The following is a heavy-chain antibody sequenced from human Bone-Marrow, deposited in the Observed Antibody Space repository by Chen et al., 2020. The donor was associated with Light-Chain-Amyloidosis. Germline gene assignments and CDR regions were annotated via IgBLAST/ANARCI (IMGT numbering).Heavy chain of an antibody. D-gene: IGHD1-26*01. CDR3: ARDTADQNAGSYLHPFDP. CDR2: IYSSGST. Sequence: QVQLQESGPGLVKPSETLSLTCTVSGGSVSSGNYYWTWIRQPPGKGLEWIGYIYSSGSTNYNPSLKSRVTISLDTSKNQFSLKLTSVTAADTAVYYCARDTADQNAGSYLHPFDPWGQGTLVTVSS. V-gene: IGHV4-61*01. J-gene: IGHJ5*02. CDR1: GGSVSSGNYY.